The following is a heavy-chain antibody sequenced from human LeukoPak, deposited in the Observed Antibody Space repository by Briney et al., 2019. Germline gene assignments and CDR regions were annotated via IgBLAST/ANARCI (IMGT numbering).Heavy chain of an antibody. CDR1: GGSISSYY. Sequence: PSETLSLTCTVSGGSISSYYWSWIRQPPGKGLEWIGYIFYSGSTNYNPSLKSRVTISVDTSRNQFSLKLGSVTAADTDVYYCARAVTFLGADYYYYYGMDVWGQGTTVTVSS. J-gene: IGHJ6*02. D-gene: IGHD3-16*01. CDR3: ARAVTFLGADYYYYYGMDV. V-gene: IGHV4-59*01. CDR2: IFYSGST.